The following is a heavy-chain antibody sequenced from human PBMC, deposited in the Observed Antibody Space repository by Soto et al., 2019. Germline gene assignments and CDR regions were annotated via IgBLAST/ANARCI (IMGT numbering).Heavy chain of an antibody. J-gene: IGHJ6*02. CDR1: GFTFSSYS. Sequence: GGSLRLSCAASGFTFSSYSMNWVRQAPGKGLEWVSSISSSSSYIYYADSVKGRFTISRDNAKNSLYLQMNSLRAEDTAVYYCARDNGSGSYYLLYYYYYGMDVWGQGTTVTVSS. D-gene: IGHD3-10*01. V-gene: IGHV3-21*01. CDR2: ISSSSSYI. CDR3: ARDNGSGSYYLLYYYYYGMDV.